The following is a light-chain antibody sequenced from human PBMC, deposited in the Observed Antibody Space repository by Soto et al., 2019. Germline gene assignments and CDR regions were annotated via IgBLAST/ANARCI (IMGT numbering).Light chain of an antibody. CDR2: EVS. J-gene: IGLJ2*01. CDR3: SSYTSSSLPV. V-gene: IGLV2-14*01. Sequence: QSALTQPASVSGSPGQSITISCTGTSSDVGGYNYVSWYQQHPGKAPKLMIYEVSNRPSGVSNRFSGSKSGNTASRTISGLQAEDEADYYCSSYTSSSLPVFGGGTKLTVL. CDR1: SSDVGGYNY.